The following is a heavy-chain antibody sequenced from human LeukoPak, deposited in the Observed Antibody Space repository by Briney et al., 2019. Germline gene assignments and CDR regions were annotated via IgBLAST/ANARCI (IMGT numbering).Heavy chain of an antibody. V-gene: IGHV1-18*01. J-gene: IGHJ4*02. CDR3: ARDGYDFWSGYYTFDY. CDR2: ISAYNGNT. D-gene: IGHD3-3*01. Sequence: GASVKVSCKASGYTFTSYGIGWVRQAPGQGLEWMGWISAYNGNTNYAQKLQGRVTMTTDTSTSTAYMELRSLRSDDTAAYYCARDGYDFWSGYYTFDYWGQGTLVTVSS. CDR1: GYTFTSYG.